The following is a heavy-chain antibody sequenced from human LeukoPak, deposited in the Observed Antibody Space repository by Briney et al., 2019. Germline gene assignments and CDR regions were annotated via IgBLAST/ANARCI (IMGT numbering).Heavy chain of an antibody. CDR2: IYYSGST. V-gene: IGHV4-39*07. CDR3: ARREGYSSGWYDY. CDR1: GGSISSSSYY. Sequence: PSETLSLTCTVSGGSISSSSYYWGWIRQPPGKGLEWIGSIYYSGSTYYNPSLKSRVTISVDTSKNQFSLKLSSVTAADTAVYYCARREGYSSGWYDYWGQGTLVTVSS. J-gene: IGHJ4*02. D-gene: IGHD6-19*01.